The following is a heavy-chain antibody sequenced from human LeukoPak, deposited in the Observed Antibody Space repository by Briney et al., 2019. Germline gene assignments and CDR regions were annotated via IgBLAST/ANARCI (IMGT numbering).Heavy chain of an antibody. V-gene: IGHV3-7*01. J-gene: IGHJ4*02. CDR3: VGGDY. CDR1: GLTFSIHW. CDR2: INQDGSDK. Sequence: GGSLRLSCAASGLTFSIHWMNWVRQAPGKGLECVANINQDGSDKYYVDSVKGRFTISRDNPKNSLYLQMNSLRADDTAVYYCVGGDYWGQGTLVTVSS.